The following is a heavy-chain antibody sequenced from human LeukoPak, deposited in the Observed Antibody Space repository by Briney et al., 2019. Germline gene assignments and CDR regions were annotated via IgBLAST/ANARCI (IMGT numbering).Heavy chain of an antibody. J-gene: IGHJ3*02. CDR1: GFTFSDYY. CDR2: ISSSGSTI. D-gene: IGHD5-24*01. Sequence: GGSLRLSCAASGFTFSDYYMSWVRQAPGKGLEWVSYISSSGSTIYYADSVKGRFSISRVNAKISLYLQMNSLRSEYTAVYYCAMPRSDFYNSDAFDIWGQGTMVTVSS. V-gene: IGHV3-11*01. CDR3: AMPRSDFYNSDAFDI.